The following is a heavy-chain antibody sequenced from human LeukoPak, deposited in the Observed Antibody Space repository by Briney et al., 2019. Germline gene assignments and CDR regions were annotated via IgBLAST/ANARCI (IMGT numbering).Heavy chain of an antibody. CDR3: ASNPGGHCYYYMDV. CDR1: GFHFDDYG. V-gene: IGHV3-20*04. J-gene: IGHJ6*03. CDR2: INWNGGST. Sequence: GGSLRLSCAASGFHFDDYGLSWVRQAPGKGLEWVSGINWNGGSTGYADSVKGRFTISRDNAKNSLYLQMNSLRAEDTALYYCASNPGGHCYYYMDVWGKGTTVTVSS.